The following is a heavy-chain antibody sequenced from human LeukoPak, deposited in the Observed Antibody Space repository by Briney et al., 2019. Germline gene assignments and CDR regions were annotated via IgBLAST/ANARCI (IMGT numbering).Heavy chain of an antibody. CDR3: ARADYYDLYYYGMGV. D-gene: IGHD3-22*01. V-gene: IGHV3-64*01. Sequence: GGSLRLSCAASGFTFSSYAMHWVRQAPGKGLEYVSAISSNGGSTYYANSVKGRFTISRDNSKNTLYLQMGSLRAEDMAVYYCARADYYDLYYYGMGVRGQGTTVTVSS. CDR1: GFTFSSYA. CDR2: ISSNGGST. J-gene: IGHJ6*02.